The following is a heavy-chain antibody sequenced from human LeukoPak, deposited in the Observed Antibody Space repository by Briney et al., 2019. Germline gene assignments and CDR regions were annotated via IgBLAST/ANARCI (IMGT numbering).Heavy chain of an antibody. D-gene: IGHD6-13*01. CDR1: GFFFSTYW. J-gene: IGHJ4*02. Sequence: GGSLRLSCAASGFFFSTYWLTWVCQAPGKGLEWVANINQDGSEIYYVDSVQGRFTISRDNVKNSLYLQMNSLGAEDTAVYYCARRGTSSSWAHFDYWGQGTLVTVSS. CDR3: ARRGTSSSWAHFDY. V-gene: IGHV3-7*05. CDR2: INQDGSEI.